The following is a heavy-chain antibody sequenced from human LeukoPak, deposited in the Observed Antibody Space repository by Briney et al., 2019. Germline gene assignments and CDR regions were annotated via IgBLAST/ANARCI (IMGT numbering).Heavy chain of an antibody. CDR1: GFTFSSYA. Sequence: GGSLRLSCAASGFTFSSYAMSWVRQAPGKGLGWVSAISGSGGSTYYADSVKGRFTISRDNSKNTLYLQMNSLRAEDTAVYYCAKDQSYYYYYYGMDVWGQGTTVTVSS. CDR3: AKDQSYYYYYYGMDV. CDR2: ISGSGGST. J-gene: IGHJ6*02. V-gene: IGHV3-23*01.